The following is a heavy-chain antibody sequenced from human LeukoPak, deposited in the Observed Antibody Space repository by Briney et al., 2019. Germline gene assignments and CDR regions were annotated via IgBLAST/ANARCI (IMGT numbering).Heavy chain of an antibody. CDR1: GFTFSNYA. CDR2: IYTSGST. V-gene: IGHV4-4*08. J-gene: IGHJ6*02. D-gene: IGHD5-18*01. CDR3: ARVDTASKGGMDV. Sequence: GSLRLSCVASGFTFSNYAMSWVRQALGKGLEWIGRIYTSGSTNYNPSLKSRVTISVDTSKNQFSLKLSSVTAADTAVYYCARVDTASKGGMDVWGQGTTVTVSS.